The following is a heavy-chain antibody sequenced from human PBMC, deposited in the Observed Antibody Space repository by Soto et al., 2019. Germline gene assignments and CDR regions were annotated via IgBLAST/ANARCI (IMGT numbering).Heavy chain of an antibody. CDR3: AHIVVAGLGYYFDY. CDR1: GFSLSSTRMA. Sequence: QITLKESGPTLVKPTQTLTLTCTFSGFSLSSTRMAVGWIRQPPGKALEWLALIYWDDDKRYSPFLKSRLTITKDTSKNQVVLTTSNLDPVDPARYYCAHIVVAGLGYYFDYWGQGTLVTVSS. J-gene: IGHJ4*02. CDR2: IYWDDDK. V-gene: IGHV2-5*02. D-gene: IGHD6-19*01.